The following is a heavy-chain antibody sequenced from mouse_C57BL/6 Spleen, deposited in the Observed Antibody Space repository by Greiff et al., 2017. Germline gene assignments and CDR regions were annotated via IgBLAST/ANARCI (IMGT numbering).Heavy chain of an antibody. Sequence: VQLQQSGPELVKPGASVKISCKASGYAFSSSWMNWVKQRPGKGLEWIGRIYPGDGDTNYNGKFKGKATLTADKSSSTAYMQLSSLTSEDSAVYCCARDNYGEGGYYFDYWGQGTTLTVAA. D-gene: IGHD2-13*01. CDR2: IYPGDGDT. CDR3: ARDNYGEGGYYFDY. CDR1: GYAFSSSW. V-gene: IGHV1-82*01. J-gene: IGHJ2*01.